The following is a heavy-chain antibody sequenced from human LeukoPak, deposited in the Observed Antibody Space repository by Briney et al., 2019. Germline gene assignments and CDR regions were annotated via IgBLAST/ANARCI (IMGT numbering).Heavy chain of an antibody. D-gene: IGHD4-23*01. Sequence: PGGSLRLSCAASGFTFSDHYMDWVRQAPGKGLEWVAFIRYDGSNKYYADSVKGRFTISRDNAKNSLYLQMNSLRAEDTAVYYCARDYGGSSPFDYWGQGTLVTVSS. CDR3: ARDYGGSSPFDY. J-gene: IGHJ4*02. V-gene: IGHV3-33*08. CDR2: IRYDGSNK. CDR1: GFTFSDHY.